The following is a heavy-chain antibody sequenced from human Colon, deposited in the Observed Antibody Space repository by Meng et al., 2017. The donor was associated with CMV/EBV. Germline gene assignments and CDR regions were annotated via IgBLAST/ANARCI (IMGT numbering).Heavy chain of an antibody. CDR1: GFSFSEHW. CDR2: IKEDGNEK. D-gene: IGHD1-26*01. J-gene: IGHJ6*02. Sequence: GESLKISCAVSGFSFSEHWMTWVRQAPGKGLEWVANIKEDGNEKYYVDSVKGRFTISRDNAKNSVYLQMSSLRAEDTAVYYCARGQYRKIYYGFNYQHYALDDWGQGTTVTVSS. CDR3: ARGQYRKIYYGFNYQHYALDD. V-gene: IGHV3-7*04.